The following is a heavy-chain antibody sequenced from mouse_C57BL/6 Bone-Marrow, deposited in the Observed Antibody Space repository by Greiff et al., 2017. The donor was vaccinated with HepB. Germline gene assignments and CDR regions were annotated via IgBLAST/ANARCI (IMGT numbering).Heavy chain of an antibody. CDR2: ISNLAYSI. CDR1: GFTFSDYG. Sequence: DVQLVESGGGLVQPGGPLKLSCAVSGFTFSDYGMAWVRQAPRKGPEWVAFISNLAYSIYYADTVTGRFTISRENAKNTLYLEMSSLRSEDTAMYYCARHNYDYDEDYYAMDYWGQGTSVTVSS. V-gene: IGHV5-15*01. CDR3: ARHNYDYDEDYYAMDY. J-gene: IGHJ4*01. D-gene: IGHD2-4*01.